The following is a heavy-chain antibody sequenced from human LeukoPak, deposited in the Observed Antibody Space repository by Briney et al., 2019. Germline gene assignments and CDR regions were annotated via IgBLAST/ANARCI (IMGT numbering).Heavy chain of an antibody. J-gene: IGHJ4*02. V-gene: IGHV1-69*13. CDR2: IIPSFGTA. CDR1: GGTFSSYA. Sequence: SVKVSCKASGGTFSSYAISWVRQAPGQGLEWMGGIIPSFGTAEYEKKVQGRVTITADESTSTAFMELSSLRSEDTAVYYCARLVDFWSGYATGGFDYWGQGTLVTVSS. D-gene: IGHD3-3*01. CDR3: ARLVDFWSGYATGGFDY.